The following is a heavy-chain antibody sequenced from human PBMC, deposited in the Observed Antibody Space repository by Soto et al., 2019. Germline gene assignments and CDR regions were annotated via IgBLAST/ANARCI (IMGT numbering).Heavy chain of an antibody. D-gene: IGHD3-3*02. CDR3: TKEVRHHFSYYVDN. Sequence: EVQLVESGGGLVQPGRSLRLSCVVSGLNFDDYAMHWVRQLPGKGLEWVAGLSWSGVTIDYADSVKGRFTISRDNAKNSLYVEMNSLRPADTAGYYCTKEVRHHFSYYVDNLGQGTLVTVSS. V-gene: IGHV3-9*01. CDR2: LSWSGVTI. CDR1: GLNFDDYA. J-gene: IGHJ4*02.